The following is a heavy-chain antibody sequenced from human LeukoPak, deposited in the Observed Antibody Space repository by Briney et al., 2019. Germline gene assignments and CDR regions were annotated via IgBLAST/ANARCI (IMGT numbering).Heavy chain of an antibody. CDR3: ARLKCISTTCPSRYGMDV. Sequence: SETLSLTCSVSGGSISSYYWSWIRQPPGKGLEYIGYIYYSGSTNYNPSLKSRVTISVDTSKDQFSLNLTSVTAADTAVYYCARLKCISTTCPSRYGMDVWGQGTAVTVSS. CDR1: GGSISSYY. D-gene: IGHD2-2*01. CDR2: IYYSGST. J-gene: IGHJ6*02. V-gene: IGHV4-59*01.